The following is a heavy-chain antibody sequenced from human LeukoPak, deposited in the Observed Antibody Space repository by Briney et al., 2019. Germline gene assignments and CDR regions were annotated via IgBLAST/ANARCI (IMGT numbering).Heavy chain of an antibody. Sequence: GGSLRLSCAASGFTFSSYSMNWVRQAPGKGLEWVSSISSSSSYIYYADSVKGRFTISRDNAKNSLYLQMNSLRAEDTAVYYCARAGGLGTYYSDSSGYYYFDYWGQGTLVTVSS. V-gene: IGHV3-21*01. CDR3: ARAGGLGTYYSDSSGYYYFDY. CDR1: GFTFSSYS. CDR2: ISSSSSYI. J-gene: IGHJ4*02. D-gene: IGHD3-22*01.